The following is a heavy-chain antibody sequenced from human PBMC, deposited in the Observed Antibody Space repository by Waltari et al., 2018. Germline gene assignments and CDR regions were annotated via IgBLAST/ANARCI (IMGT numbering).Heavy chain of an antibody. CDR2: IKPDGSEK. Sequence: EVQLVESGGGWVQPGGSLRLSCAASGFTFSNEWMDWVRQAPGKGLEWVANIKPDGSEKYSVDSVKGRFTISRDNAKNSVYLQMNSLRVEDTAVYYCSRRLDAWGQGTTVTVSS. CDR3: SRRLDA. V-gene: IGHV3-7*03. CDR1: GFTFSNEW. J-gene: IGHJ6*02.